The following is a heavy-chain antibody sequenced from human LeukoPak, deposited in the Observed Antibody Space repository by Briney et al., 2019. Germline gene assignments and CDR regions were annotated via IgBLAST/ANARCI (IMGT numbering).Heavy chain of an antibody. D-gene: IGHD1-1*01. CDR3: AKGHDTRTATLDY. CDR1: GFTFDDYA. V-gene: IGHV3-9*01. Sequence: PGRSLRLSCAASGFTFDDYAMHWVRQAPGKGLEWVSGISWNSGSIGYADSVKGRFTISRDNAKNSLYLQMNSLRAEDTAVYYCAKGHDTRTATLDYWGQGTPVTVSS. J-gene: IGHJ4*02. CDR2: ISWNSGSI.